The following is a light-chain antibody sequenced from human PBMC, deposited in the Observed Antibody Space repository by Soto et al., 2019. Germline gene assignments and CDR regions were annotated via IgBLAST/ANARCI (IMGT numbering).Light chain of an antibody. Sequence: IQMTQSPSSLSASVGDRITITCQASQDIKNYVIWYQHKPGKAPKLLIYDAARLGTGVSSRFSGSGSGTHFNLAISSLQPDDIATYYCQQFDSVPCTFGQGTKLEIK. J-gene: IGKJ2*02. V-gene: IGKV1-33*01. CDR3: QQFDSVPCT. CDR2: DAA. CDR1: QDIKNY.